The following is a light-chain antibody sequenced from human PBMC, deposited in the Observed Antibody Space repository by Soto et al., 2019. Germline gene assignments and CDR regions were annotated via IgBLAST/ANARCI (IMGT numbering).Light chain of an antibody. Sequence: EIVMTQSPATLSVSQGERATLSCRASQSVSTNLAWYQHKPGQAPRPLIYGASTRATGIPDRFSASGSGTEFTLSISSLQSEDFAVYYCQQYYNWPRTFGQGTKVEIK. J-gene: IGKJ1*01. CDR2: GAS. V-gene: IGKV3-15*01. CDR3: QQYYNWPRT. CDR1: QSVSTN.